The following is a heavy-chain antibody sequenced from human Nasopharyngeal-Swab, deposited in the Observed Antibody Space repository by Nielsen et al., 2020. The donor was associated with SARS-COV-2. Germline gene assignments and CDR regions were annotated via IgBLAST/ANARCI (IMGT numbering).Heavy chain of an antibody. Sequence: GESLKISCAASGFTFSNYAMSWVRQAPGKGLEWVSSISGSVGSTYYADSVKGRFTISRDNSKNPLSLQMNSLRAEDTAVYYCAKDGEEQQLVRYFQHWGQGTLVTVSS. CDR2: ISGSVGST. CDR3: AKDGEEQQLVRYFQH. D-gene: IGHD6-13*01. V-gene: IGHV3-23*01. J-gene: IGHJ1*01. CDR1: GFTFSNYA.